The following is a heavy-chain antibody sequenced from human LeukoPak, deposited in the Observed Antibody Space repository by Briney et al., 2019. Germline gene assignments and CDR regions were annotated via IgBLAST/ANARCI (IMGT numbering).Heavy chain of an antibody. CDR2: INSDGSST. CDR1: GFTFSSYW. D-gene: IGHD4-23*01. CDR3: ARDSTEVDAFDI. Sequence: GGSLRLSCAASGFTFSSYWMHWVRQAPGKGLVWVSRINSDGSSTSYADSVKGRFTISRDNAKNTPYLQMNSLRAEGTAVYYCARDSTEVDAFDIWGQGTMVTVSS. J-gene: IGHJ3*02. V-gene: IGHV3-74*01.